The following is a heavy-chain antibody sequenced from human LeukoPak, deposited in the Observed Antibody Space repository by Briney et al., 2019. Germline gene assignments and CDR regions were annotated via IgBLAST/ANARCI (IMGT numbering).Heavy chain of an antibody. J-gene: IGHJ4*02. V-gene: IGHV4-4*07. D-gene: IGHD1/OR15-1a*01. CDR3: VRGGRTFDY. CDR1: GGSISSSY. Sequence: SETLSLTCTVPGGSISSSYWTWIRQPAGKGLEWIGRIYTSGSTNYNPSLKSRLTMSVDTSKTQFSLKLTSVTDADTAVYYCVRGGRTFDYWGQGTLVTVSS. CDR2: IYTSGST.